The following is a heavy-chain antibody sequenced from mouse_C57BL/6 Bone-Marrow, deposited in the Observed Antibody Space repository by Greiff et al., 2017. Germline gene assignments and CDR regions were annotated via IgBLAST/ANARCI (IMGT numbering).Heavy chain of an antibody. J-gene: IGHJ2*01. V-gene: IGHV1-26*01. CDR2: INPNNGGT. CDR1: GYTFTDYY. Sequence: EVQLQQSGPELVKPGASVKISCKASGYTFTDYYMNWVKQSHGKSLEWIGDINPNNGGTSYNQKFKGKATLTVDKSSSTAYMELRSLTSEDSAVYYCASELGAFDYWGQGTTLTVSS. CDR3: ASELGAFDY. D-gene: IGHD4-1*01.